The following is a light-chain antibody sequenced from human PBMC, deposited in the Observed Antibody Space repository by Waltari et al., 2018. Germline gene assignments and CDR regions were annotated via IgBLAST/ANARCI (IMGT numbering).Light chain of an antibody. CDR3: QQSYSIPIT. J-gene: IGKJ5*01. V-gene: IGKV1-5*03. CDR2: KAS. CDR1: QSVNSW. Sequence: DIQMTQSPSTLSASVGDRVTITCRASQSVNSWVAWYQQKPRKAPKLLIFKASNLESGVPSRFSGSGSGTEFTLTISSLQPDDFATYHCQQSYSIPITFGQGTRLEIK.